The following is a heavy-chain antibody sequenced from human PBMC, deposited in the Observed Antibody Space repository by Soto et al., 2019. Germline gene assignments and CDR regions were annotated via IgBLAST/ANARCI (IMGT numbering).Heavy chain of an antibody. J-gene: IGHJ4*02. D-gene: IGHD6-13*01. V-gene: IGHV5-10-1*01. CDR1: GYSLTSNW. CDR3: ARLRTAATGSDFDF. CDR2: IDPRDSYT. Sequence: GESLKISCRGSGYSLTSNWISWVRQMPGKGLEWMGRIDPRDSYTNYSPSFQGHVTISTDKSISTAYLQWSSLEASDTAMYYCARLRTAATGSDFDFWGPGTLVTVSS.